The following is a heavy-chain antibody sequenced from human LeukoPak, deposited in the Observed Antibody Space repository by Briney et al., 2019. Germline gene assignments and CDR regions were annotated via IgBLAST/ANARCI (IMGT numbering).Heavy chain of an antibody. D-gene: IGHD6-19*01. CDR3: ARDGGSAWFFRY. Sequence: GGSLRLSCAASGFTFINAWMNWVRQAPGKGLEWVSYISSSGNTKYYADSVKGRFTISRDNAKNSLYLQMNSLRAEDTAVYYCARDGGSAWFFRYWGQGTLVTVSS. CDR1: GFTFINAW. J-gene: IGHJ4*02. CDR2: ISSSGNTK. V-gene: IGHV3-11*04.